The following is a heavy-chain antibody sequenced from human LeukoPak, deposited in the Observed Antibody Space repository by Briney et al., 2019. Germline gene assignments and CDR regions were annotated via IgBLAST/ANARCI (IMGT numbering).Heavy chain of an antibody. CDR1: SGSLSDKY. CDR3: ARLSGYHFDY. Sequence: ETLSLTCGVYSGSLSDKYWGWICQPPGKGLEWIGEINPSGRTNYNPSLKSRVTMSIDTSKNQFSLKLSSVTAADTAVYYCARLSGYHFDYWGQGALVTVSS. V-gene: IGHV4-34*01. D-gene: IGHD5-12*01. J-gene: IGHJ4*02. CDR2: INPSGRT.